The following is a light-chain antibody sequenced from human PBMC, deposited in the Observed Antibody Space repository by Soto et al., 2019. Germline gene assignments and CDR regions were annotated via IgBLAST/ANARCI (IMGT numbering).Light chain of an antibody. CDR3: QSYDRSLTAVV. V-gene: IGLV1-40*01. J-gene: IGLJ2*01. CDR2: GNA. Sequence: QTVVTQPPSVSGAPGQRVTISCTGSGYNIGSNYDVNWYQQIPGTAPKLLIYGNAYRPSGVPDRFSGSRSGTSASLAITGLQAEDEADYYCQSYDRSLTAVVFGGGTKVTVL. CDR1: GYNIGSNYD.